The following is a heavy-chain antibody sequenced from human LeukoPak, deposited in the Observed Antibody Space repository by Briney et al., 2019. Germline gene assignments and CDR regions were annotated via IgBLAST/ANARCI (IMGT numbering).Heavy chain of an antibody. D-gene: IGHD3-22*01. CDR3: ARAFYDSSGHYAHFDY. CDR2: ISRSSIFR. J-gene: IGHJ4*02. V-gene: IGHV3-21*01. Sequence: GGSLRLSCAASGFTFSSYTMNWVRQAPGKGLEWVSSISRSSIFRYFAGSVKGRFTISRDNAKNSLYLQMNSLRAEDTAVYYCARAFYDSSGHYAHFDYWGQGTLVTVSS. CDR1: GFTFSSYT.